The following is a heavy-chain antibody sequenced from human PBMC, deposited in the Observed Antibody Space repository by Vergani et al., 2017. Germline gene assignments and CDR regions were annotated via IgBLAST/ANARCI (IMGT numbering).Heavy chain of an antibody. V-gene: IGHV4-31*03. CDR1: GGSISSGGYY. Sequence: QVQLQESGPGLVKPSQTLSLTCTVSGGSISSGGYYWSWIRQHPGKGLEWIGYIYYSGSTYYNPSLKSRVTISVDTSKNQFSLKVSSVTAADTAVYYCAREWSIAARRGDDAFDIWGQGTMVTVSS. D-gene: IGHD6-6*01. CDR2: IYYSGST. J-gene: IGHJ3*02. CDR3: AREWSIAARRGDDAFDI.